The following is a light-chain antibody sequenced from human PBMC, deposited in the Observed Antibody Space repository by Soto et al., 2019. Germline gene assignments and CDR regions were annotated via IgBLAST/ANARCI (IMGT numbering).Light chain of an antibody. CDR2: LTSDGSH. V-gene: IGLV4-69*01. CDR1: SGHSSYA. Sequence: QLVLTQSPSASASLGASVKLTCTLSSGHSSYAIAWHQQQPEKGPRYLMKLTSDGSHYKGGGIPDRFSGSSSGAERYLTISSLQSEDEADYYCQTWGTGIHVFGTGTKLTVL. J-gene: IGLJ1*01. CDR3: QTWGTGIHV.